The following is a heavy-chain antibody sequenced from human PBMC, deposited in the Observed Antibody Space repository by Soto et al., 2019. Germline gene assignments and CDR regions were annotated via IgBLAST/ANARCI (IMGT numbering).Heavy chain of an antibody. Sequence: ASVKVSCKASGYTFTSYGISWVRQAPGQGLEWIGWISAYSTNTNYAQKLQGRVTMTTDTSTSTAYMELRSLRSDDTAVYYCARDLEPQYFDYWGQGTLVTVSS. CDR3: ARDLEPQYFDY. J-gene: IGHJ4*02. D-gene: IGHD1-1*01. CDR1: GYTFTSYG. CDR2: ISAYSTNT. V-gene: IGHV1-18*01.